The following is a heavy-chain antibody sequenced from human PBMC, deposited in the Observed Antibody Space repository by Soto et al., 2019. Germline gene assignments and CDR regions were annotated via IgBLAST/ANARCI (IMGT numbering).Heavy chain of an antibody. V-gene: IGHV1-3*01. CDR2: INPGNGDT. CDR3: ARTDCSSTSCYNYYYYGMDV. D-gene: IGHD2-2*01. CDR1: GYNFTKYG. Sequence: VASVKVSCKTSGYNFTKYGLHWVRQAPGQRLEWMGWINPGNGDTKYSQKFQGRVTITRDTSATTAYMELSSLRSEDSAVFYCARTDCSSTSCYNYYYYGMDVWGQGTTVTVSS. J-gene: IGHJ6*02.